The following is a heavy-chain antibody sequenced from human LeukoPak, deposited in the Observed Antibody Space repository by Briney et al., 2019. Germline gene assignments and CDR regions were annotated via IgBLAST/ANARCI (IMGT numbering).Heavy chain of an antibody. CDR1: GFTFSSYW. CDR3: AELAITMIGGV. V-gene: IGHV3-48*04. CDR2: ISSSGSTI. D-gene: IGHD3-10*02. J-gene: IGHJ6*04. Sequence: GGSLRLSCAASGFTFSSYWMSWVRQAPGKGLEWVSYISSSGSTIYYADSVKGRFTISRDNAKNSLYLQMNSLRAEDTAVYYCAELAITMIGGVWGKGTTVTISS.